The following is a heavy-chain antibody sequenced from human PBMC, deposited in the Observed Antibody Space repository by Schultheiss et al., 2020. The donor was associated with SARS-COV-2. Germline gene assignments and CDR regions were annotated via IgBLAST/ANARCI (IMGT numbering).Heavy chain of an antibody. D-gene: IGHD3-10*01. Sequence: GGSLRLSCAASGFTFSSYGMHWVRQAPGKGLEWVAVIWYDGSNKYYADSVKGRFTISRDNARNTVSLQMNSLRAEDTAVYYCAGSTGAPFDYWGQGTLVTVSS. CDR3: AGSTGAPFDY. CDR1: GFTFSSYG. J-gene: IGHJ4*02. CDR2: IWYDGSNK. V-gene: IGHV3-33*03.